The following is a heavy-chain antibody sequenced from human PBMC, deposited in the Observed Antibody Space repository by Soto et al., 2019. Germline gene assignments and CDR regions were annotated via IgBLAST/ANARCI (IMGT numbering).Heavy chain of an antibody. CDR1: GGSISSGDYY. D-gene: IGHD2-2*02. V-gene: IGHV4-30-4*01. J-gene: IGHJ6*02. Sequence: SETLSLTCTVSGGSISSGDYYWSWIRQPPGKGLEWIGYIYYSGSTYYNPSLKSRVTISVDTSKNQFSLKLSSVTAADTAVYYCAREQLPYRGIYYYGMDVWAKGPRSPSP. CDR3: AREQLPYRGIYYYGMDV. CDR2: IYYSGST.